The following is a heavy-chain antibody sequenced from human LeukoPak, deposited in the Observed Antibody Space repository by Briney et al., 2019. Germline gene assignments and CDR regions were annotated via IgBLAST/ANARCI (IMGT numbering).Heavy chain of an antibody. V-gene: IGHV3-7*01. D-gene: IGHD1-26*01. CDR1: GFTFSSYW. CDR3: ARDTVEGATYLYY. Sequence: GGSLRLSCVASGFTFSSYWMSWVRQAPGKGLEWVANIKQDGSEEYYVDSLKGRFTISRDNSKNSLYLQMNNLKAEDTAVYYCARDTVEGATYLYYWGQGTLVTVSS. J-gene: IGHJ4*02. CDR2: IKQDGSEE.